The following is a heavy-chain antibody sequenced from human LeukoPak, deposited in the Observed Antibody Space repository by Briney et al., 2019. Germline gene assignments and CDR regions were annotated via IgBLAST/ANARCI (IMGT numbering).Heavy chain of an antibody. Sequence: SETLSLTCTVSGGSISSSAYHWGWIRQPPGKGLEWIGSVYYSGSTYYNPSLKSRVTISVDTSKNQFSLKLSSVTAADTAVYYCATLLLYGSGSYYPHTIDYWGQGTLVTVSS. CDR1: GGSISSSAYH. D-gene: IGHD3-10*01. V-gene: IGHV4-39*07. J-gene: IGHJ4*02. CDR3: ATLLLYGSGSYYPHTIDY. CDR2: VYYSGST.